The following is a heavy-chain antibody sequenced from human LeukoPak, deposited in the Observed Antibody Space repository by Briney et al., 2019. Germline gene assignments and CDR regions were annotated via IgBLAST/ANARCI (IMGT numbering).Heavy chain of an antibody. J-gene: IGHJ4*02. CDR2: ISTLSGTI. CDR1: GFTVSSYS. V-gene: IGHV3-48*02. D-gene: IGHD3-22*01. Sequence: PGGSLRLSCAASGFTVSSYSMHWVRQGPAKGLEWVAYISTLSGTIFYADSVKGRFTISRDNAKNSLYLQMDSLRDEDTAVYYCARVVVRYYDSSGYYYNWGQGTLVTVPS. CDR3: ARVVVRYYDSSGYYYN.